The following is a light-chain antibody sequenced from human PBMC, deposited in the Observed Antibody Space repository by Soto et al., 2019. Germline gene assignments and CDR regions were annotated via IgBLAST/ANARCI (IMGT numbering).Light chain of an antibody. V-gene: IGLV2-14*01. J-gene: IGLJ1*01. CDR3: SSYTTSSTFV. CDR1: SSDVGGYNH. Sequence: QSALTQPASVTGSDGQSITISCTGTSSDVGGYNHVSWYQQHPGKAPKLMIYGVSNRPSGVSTRFSGFKSGNTASLTISGLQAEDEADYYCSSYTTSSTFVFGTGTKVTVL. CDR2: GVS.